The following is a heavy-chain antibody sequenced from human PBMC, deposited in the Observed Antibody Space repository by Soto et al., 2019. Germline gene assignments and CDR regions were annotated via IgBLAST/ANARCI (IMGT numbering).Heavy chain of an antibody. V-gene: IGHV3-23*01. CDR1: GFTFSSYA. Sequence: PGGSLRLSCAASGFTFSSYAMSWVRQAPGKGLEWVSAISGSGGSTYYADSVKGRFTISRDNSKNTLYLQMNSLRAEDTAVYYCAKDPAYYYGSGSYSSYYYGMDVWGQGTTVTVSS. J-gene: IGHJ6*02. D-gene: IGHD3-10*01. CDR2: ISGSGGST. CDR3: AKDPAYYYGSGSYSSYYYGMDV.